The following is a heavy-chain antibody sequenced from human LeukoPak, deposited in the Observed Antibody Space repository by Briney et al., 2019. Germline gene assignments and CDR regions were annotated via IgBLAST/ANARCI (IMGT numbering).Heavy chain of an antibody. D-gene: IGHD4-17*01. CDR3: ARGYGKVKYFDY. Sequence: SETLSLTCTVSGGSISSYYWSWIRQPPGKGLEWIGYIYYSGSTNYNPSLKSRVTISVDTSKNQFSLKLSSVTAADTAVYYCARGYGKVKYFDYWGQGTLVTVSS. V-gene: IGHV4-59*01. CDR1: GGSISSYY. J-gene: IGHJ4*02. CDR2: IYYSGST.